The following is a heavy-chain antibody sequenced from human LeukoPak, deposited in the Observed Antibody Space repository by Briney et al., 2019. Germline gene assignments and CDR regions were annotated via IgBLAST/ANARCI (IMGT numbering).Heavy chain of an antibody. D-gene: IGHD3-3*01. CDR1: GGSISSYY. CDR2: IYYSGST. Sequence: PSETLSLTCTVSGGSISSYYWSWTRQPPGKGLEWIGYIYYSGSTNYNPSLKSRVTISVDTSKNQFSLKLSSVTAADTAVYYCAKHYDFWSGSHWFDPWGKRNLVTVSS. J-gene: IGHJ5*02. V-gene: IGHV4-59*01. CDR3: AKHYDFWSGSHWFDP.